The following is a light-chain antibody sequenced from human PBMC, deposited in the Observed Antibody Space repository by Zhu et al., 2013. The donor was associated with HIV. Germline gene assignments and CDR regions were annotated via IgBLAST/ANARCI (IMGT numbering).Light chain of an antibody. CDR1: QGINTY. V-gene: IGKV1-9*01. Sequence: DIQLTQSPSFLSGSVEDTVRITCRASQGINTYLAWYQQKPGRAPKLLMYGVSTLHTGVPLRFVGSGSGTEFALTIYGLQAEDSATYYCQQTKSYPFSFGPGTKVDVK. J-gene: IGKJ3*01. CDR2: GVS. CDR3: QQTKSYPFS.